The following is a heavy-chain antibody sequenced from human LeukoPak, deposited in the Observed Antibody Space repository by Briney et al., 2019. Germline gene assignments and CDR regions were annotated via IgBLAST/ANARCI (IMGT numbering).Heavy chain of an antibody. J-gene: IGHJ4*02. CDR2: ISGSGGST. D-gene: IGHD1-26*01. CDR3: AKGDSGSYAVDY. CDR1: GITFSAYA. V-gene: IGHV3-23*01. Sequence: GGSLRLFCAASGITFSAYAMNWVRQAPGKGPEWVSAISGSGGSTYYADSVKGRFTISRDNSKNTVYPQMNSLRAEHTAVYYCAKGDSGSYAVDYWGQGTLVTVSS.